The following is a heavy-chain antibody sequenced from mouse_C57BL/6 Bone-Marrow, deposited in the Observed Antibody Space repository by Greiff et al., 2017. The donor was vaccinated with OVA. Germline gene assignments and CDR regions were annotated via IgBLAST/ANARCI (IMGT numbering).Heavy chain of an antibody. V-gene: IGHV5-6*02. CDR3: ERRLDY. Sequence: EVKLVESGGDLVKPGGSLKLSCAASGFTFSSYGMSWVRQTPDKRLEWVATISSGGSYTYYPDSVKGRFTISRDNAKNTLYLQMSSLKSEDTAMYYCERRLDYWGQGTTLTVSS. CDR2: ISSGGSYT. CDR1: GFTFSSYG. J-gene: IGHJ2*01.